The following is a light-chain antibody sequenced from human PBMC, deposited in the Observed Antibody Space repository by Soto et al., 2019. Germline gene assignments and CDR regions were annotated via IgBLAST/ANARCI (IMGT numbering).Light chain of an antibody. CDR1: QSVSSN. V-gene: IGKV3-15*01. Sequence: IVMTQSSATLSVLPVERLTTSCRASQSVSSNLAWYQQQPGQAPRLLIYGASTRATGIPARFSGSGSGTEFTLTISSLQSEDFAVYYCQKYNNWPPITFGHGRRLEI. J-gene: IGKJ5*01. CDR2: GAS. CDR3: QKYNNWPPIT.